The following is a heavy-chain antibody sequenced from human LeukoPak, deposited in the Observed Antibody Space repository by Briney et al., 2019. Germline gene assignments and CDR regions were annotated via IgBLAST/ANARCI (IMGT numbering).Heavy chain of an antibody. J-gene: IGHJ6*02. CDR3: AKVSDNSAYFLVNYYYGMDV. Sequence: GGSLRLSCAASGFTFSSYAMSWVRQAPGKGLEWVSTISGSGGSTYYADSVKGRFTISRDNSKNTLYLQMNSLRAEDTAVYYCAKVSDNSAYFLVNYYYGMDVWGQGTTVTASS. CDR1: GFTFSSYA. V-gene: IGHV3-23*01. D-gene: IGHD3-22*01. CDR2: ISGSGGST.